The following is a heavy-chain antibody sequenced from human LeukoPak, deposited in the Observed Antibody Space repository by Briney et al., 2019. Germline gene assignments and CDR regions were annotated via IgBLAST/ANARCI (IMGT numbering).Heavy chain of an antibody. J-gene: IGHJ4*02. CDR1: GYTFTGYY. CDR3: ARDRGSGLNFDY. CDR2: INPNSGGT. D-gene: IGHD6-19*01. V-gene: IGHV1-2*02. Sequence: ASVKVSCKASGYTFTGYYMHWVRQAPGQGLEWMGWINPNSGGTNYAQKFQGRVTMTRDTSISTAYMELRSLRSDDTAVYYCARDRGSGLNFDYWGQGTLVTVSS.